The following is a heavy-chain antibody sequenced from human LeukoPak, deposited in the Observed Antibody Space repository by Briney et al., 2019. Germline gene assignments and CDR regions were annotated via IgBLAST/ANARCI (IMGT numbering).Heavy chain of an antibody. D-gene: IGHD3-10*01. J-gene: IGHJ6*02. Sequence: SETLSLTCTVSGGSISSYYWSWIRQPAGKGLEWIGRIYTSGSTNYNPSLKSRVTMSVDTSKNQFSLKLGSVTAADTAVYYCARDRDYGSGLYYYYYGMDVWGQGTTVTVSS. CDR2: IYTSGST. CDR3: ARDRDYGSGLYYYYYGMDV. CDR1: GGSISSYY. V-gene: IGHV4-4*07.